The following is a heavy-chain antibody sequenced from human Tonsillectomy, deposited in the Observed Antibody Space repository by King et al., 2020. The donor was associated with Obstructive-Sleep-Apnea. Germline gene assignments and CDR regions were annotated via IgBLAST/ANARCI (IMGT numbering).Heavy chain of an antibody. CDR2: MNPNSGNT. CDR1: GYTFTSYD. D-gene: IGHD4-17*01. CDR3: ARVGRYGDYFDY. V-gene: IGHV1-8*01. J-gene: IGHJ4*02. Sequence: VQLVESGAEVKKPGASVKVSCKASGYTFTSYDVNWVRQATGQGLEWMGWMNPNSGNTGYEQKFQGRFTITRNTSISTAYMELSSLRSEDTAVYYCARVGRYGDYFDYWGQGTLVTVSS.